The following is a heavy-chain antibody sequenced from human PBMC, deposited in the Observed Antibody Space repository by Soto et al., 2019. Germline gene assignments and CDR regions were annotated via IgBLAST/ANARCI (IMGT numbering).Heavy chain of an antibody. CDR3: ATSKRDDYYYYGMDV. D-gene: IGHD6-25*01. CDR2: ISGSGGST. V-gene: IGHV3-23*01. Sequence: GGSLRLSCAASGFTFSSYAMSWVRQAPGKGLEWVSAISGSGGSTYYADSVKGRFTISRDNSKSTLYLQMNSLRAEDTAVYYCATSKRDDYYYYGMDVWGQGTTVTVSS. J-gene: IGHJ6*02. CDR1: GFTFSSYA.